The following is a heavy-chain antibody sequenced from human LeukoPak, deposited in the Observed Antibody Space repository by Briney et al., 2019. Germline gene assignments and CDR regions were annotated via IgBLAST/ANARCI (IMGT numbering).Heavy chain of an antibody. D-gene: IGHD6-6*01. CDR1: GYTLTELS. CDR2: FDPEDGET. Sequence: ASVKVSCKVPGYTLTELSMHWVRQAPGKGLEWMGGFDPEDGETIYAQKFQGRVTMTEDTSTDTAYMELSSLRSEDTAVYYCATGKSIAAPSYAFDIWGQGTMVTVSS. CDR3: ATGKSIAAPSYAFDI. J-gene: IGHJ3*02. V-gene: IGHV1-24*01.